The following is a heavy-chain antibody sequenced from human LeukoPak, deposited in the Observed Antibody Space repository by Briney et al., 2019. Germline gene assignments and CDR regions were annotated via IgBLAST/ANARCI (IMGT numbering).Heavy chain of an antibody. CDR1: GGTFSSYA. CDR3: ARENQGGNSYYYYGMDV. J-gene: IGHJ6*02. V-gene: IGHV1-69*04. CDR2: IIPIFGIA. Sequence: SVKVSCKASGGTFSSYAISWVRQAPGQGLEWMGRIIPIFGIANYPQKFQGRVTITADKSTSTAYMELSSLRSEDTAVYYCARENQGGNSYYYYGMDVWGQGTTVTVS. D-gene: IGHD4-23*01.